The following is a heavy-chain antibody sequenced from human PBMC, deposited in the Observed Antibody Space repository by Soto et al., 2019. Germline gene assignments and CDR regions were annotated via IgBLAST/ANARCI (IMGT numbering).Heavy chain of an antibody. J-gene: IGHJ4*02. V-gene: IGHV3-64*01. CDR2: FISIGVIT. D-gene: IGHD5-18*01. CDR1: GFTFSSYA. Sequence: PGGSLRLSCAASGFTFSSYAMHWVRQAPGNGLYFVSVFISIGVITFYANSLKGRFTFSRDISKNTLYFKLGSLRAEDLVVYYCARGGWGYSYGYLVYWGQGTLVTVSS. CDR3: ARGGWGYSYGYLVY.